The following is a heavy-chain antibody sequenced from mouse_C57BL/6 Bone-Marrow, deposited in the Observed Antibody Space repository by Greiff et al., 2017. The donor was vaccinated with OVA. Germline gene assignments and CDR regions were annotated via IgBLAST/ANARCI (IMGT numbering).Heavy chain of an antibody. CDR3: TREGVGDYYAMDY. CDR2: ISSGGDYI. V-gene: IGHV5-9-1*02. D-gene: IGHD1-1*02. J-gene: IGHJ4*01. Sequence: EVHLVESGAGLVKPGGSLKLSCAASGFTFSSYAMSWVRQTPEKRLEWVAYISSGGDYIYYADTVKGRFTISRDNARNTLYLQMSSLKSEDTAMYYCTREGVGDYYAMDYWGQGTSVTVSS. CDR1: GFTFSSYA.